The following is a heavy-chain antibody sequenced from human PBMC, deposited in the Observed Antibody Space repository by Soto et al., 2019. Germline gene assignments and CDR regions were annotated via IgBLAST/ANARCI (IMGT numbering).Heavy chain of an antibody. CDR1: GFTCNGHA. V-gene: IGHV3-33*01. J-gene: IGHJ6*02. Sequence: QVQVVESGGGGVQPGSSLRLSCTVSGFTCNGHAMHWVRQAPGKGMELVAKIWYDGSNKYYADSMKGRFTISRDNSKNILYVPMDSLRVADTAVYNCARDRQSLAPYALDIWGQGTSVTVSS. CDR2: IWYDGSNK. D-gene: IGHD6-19*01. CDR3: ARDRQSLAPYALDI.